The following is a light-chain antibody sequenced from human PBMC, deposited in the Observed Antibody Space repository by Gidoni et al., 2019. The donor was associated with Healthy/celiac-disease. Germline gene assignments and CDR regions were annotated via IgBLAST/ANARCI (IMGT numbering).Light chain of an antibody. J-gene: IGLJ2*01. V-gene: IGLV3-1*01. Sequence: SYELTPPPSVYVSPGQTASITCSGDKLVDKYACWYQQKPGQSPVLVIYQDSKRTSGIPERFSGSNAGNTATLTISGTQAMDEADYYCQAWDSSPVVFGGGTKLTVL. CDR1: KLVDKY. CDR2: QDS. CDR3: QAWDSSPVV.